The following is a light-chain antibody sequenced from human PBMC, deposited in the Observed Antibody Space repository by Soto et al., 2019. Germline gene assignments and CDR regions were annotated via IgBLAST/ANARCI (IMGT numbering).Light chain of an antibody. CDR3: SSYTSSSTLYV. CDR2: EVS. CDR1: SSDVGGYNY. J-gene: IGLJ1*01. Sequence: QSVLTQPASVSGSPGQSITISCTGTSSDVGGYNYVSWYQQHPGKAPKLMIYEVSNRPSGVSNRFSGSKSGNTASLTISGLQAEDEDDYCCSSYTSSSTLYVFGTGTKLTVL. V-gene: IGLV2-14*01.